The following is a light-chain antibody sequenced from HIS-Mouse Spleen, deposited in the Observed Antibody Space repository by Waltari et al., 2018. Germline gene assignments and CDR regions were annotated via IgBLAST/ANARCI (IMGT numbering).Light chain of an antibody. CDR3: QSADSSGTYV. J-gene: IGLJ2*01. CDR2: KDS. CDR1: ALPKQY. Sequence: SYELTQPPSVSVSPGQTARITCSGDALPKQYAYWYQQKPGQAPVLGIYKDSERPSRIPERFSGSSSGTTVTLTISGVQAEDEADYYCQSADSSGTYVFGGGTKLTVL. V-gene: IGLV3-25*03.